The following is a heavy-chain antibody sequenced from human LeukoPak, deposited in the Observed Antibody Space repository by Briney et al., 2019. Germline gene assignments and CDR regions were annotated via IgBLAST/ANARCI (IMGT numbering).Heavy chain of an antibody. D-gene: IGHD2-2*02. CDR3: AKGEVLYTYYFDY. CDR1: GGTFSSYA. CDR2: IIPIFGTA. V-gene: IGHV1-69*13. J-gene: IGHJ4*02. Sequence: ASVKVSCKASGGTFSSYAISWVRQAPGQGLEWMGGIIPIFGTANYAQKFQGRVTITADESTSTAYMELSSLRSEDTAVYYCAKGEVLYTYYFDYWGQGTLVTVSS.